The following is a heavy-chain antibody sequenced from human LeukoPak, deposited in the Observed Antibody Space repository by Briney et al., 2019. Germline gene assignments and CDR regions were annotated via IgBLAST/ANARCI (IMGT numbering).Heavy chain of an antibody. D-gene: IGHD3-9*01. CDR1: GYTFTSYG. Sequence: ASVKVSCKASGYTFTSYGISWVRQAPGQGLEWMGWISAYNGNTNYAQKLRGRVTMTTDTSTRTAYMELRSLRSDDTAVYYCAREFGGSYYDILTGYSYYFDYWGQGTLVTVSS. V-gene: IGHV1-18*01. J-gene: IGHJ4*02. CDR3: AREFGGSYYDILTGYSYYFDY. CDR2: ISAYNGNT.